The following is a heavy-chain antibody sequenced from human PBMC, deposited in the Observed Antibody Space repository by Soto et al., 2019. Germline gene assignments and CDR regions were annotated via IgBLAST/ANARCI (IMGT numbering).Heavy chain of an antibody. CDR3: ARRPLVRGIITYYFDY. CDR2: VYYSGSA. D-gene: IGHD3-10*01. CDR1: GGSVSNNSYY. Sequence: QLQLLESGPGLVKPSETLSLTCTVSGGSVSNNSYYWGWIRQPPGKRLEWIGSVYYSGSAYYNPSLKSRLTISVDTSMNHFSLKLSSVTAADTAIYYCARRPLVRGIITYYFDYWGQGTLVTVSS. J-gene: IGHJ4*02. V-gene: IGHV4-39*02.